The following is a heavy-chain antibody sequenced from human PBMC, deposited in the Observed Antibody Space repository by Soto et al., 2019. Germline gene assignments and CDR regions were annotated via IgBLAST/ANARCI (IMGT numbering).Heavy chain of an antibody. CDR2: IHHTGST. CDR3: ARWARSSIGGKDFDY. Sequence: SETLSLTCAVYGGSITSYYWSWIRQPPGKGLEWIGEIHHTGSTNYNPSLKSRVLISLDTSKNHFFLSLTSVTAADTAVYYCARWARSSIGGKDFDYWGQGTLVTVSS. V-gene: IGHV4-34*01. D-gene: IGHD1-26*01. CDR1: GGSITSYY. J-gene: IGHJ4*02.